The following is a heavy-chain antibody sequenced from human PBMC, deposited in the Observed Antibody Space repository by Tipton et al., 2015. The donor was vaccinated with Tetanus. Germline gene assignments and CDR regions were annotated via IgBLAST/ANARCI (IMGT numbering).Heavy chain of an antibody. Sequence: LRLSCAVSGGSISSGGYSWSWIRQPPGKGLEWIGYIYHSGSTYYNPSLKSRVTLSVDTSKNQFSLKLSSVTAADTAVYYCARIGWLQQNKPAFDIWGQGTVVTVSS. CDR2: IYHSGST. V-gene: IGHV4-30-2*02. CDR3: ARIGWLQQNKPAFDI. J-gene: IGHJ3*02. CDR1: GGSISSGGYS. D-gene: IGHD6-19*01.